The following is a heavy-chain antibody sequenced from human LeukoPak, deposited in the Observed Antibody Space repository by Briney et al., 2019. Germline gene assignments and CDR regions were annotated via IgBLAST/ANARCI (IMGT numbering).Heavy chain of an antibody. Sequence: GSSVKVSCKASGGTFSSYAISWVRQAPGQGLEWMGGIIPIFGTANYAQKFQGRVTITTDESTSTAYMELSSLRSEDTAVYYCARESVAYCGGDCYAFDIWGQGTMVTVSS. D-gene: IGHD2-21*02. V-gene: IGHV1-69*05. CDR2: IIPIFGTA. CDR1: GGTFSSYA. CDR3: ARESVAYCGGDCYAFDI. J-gene: IGHJ3*02.